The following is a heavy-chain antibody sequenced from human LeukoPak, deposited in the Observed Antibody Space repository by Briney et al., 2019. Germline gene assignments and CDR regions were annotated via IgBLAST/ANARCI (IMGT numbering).Heavy chain of an antibody. CDR2: TYYRSKWYN. CDR1: GDSVSSNSAT. J-gene: IGHJ5*02. Sequence: SQTLSLTCAISGDSVSSNSATWNWIRQSPSRGLEWQGRTYYRSKWYNDYAVSVKSRITINPDTSKNQFSLQLNSVTPEDTAVYYCARNTPDFGTHQRFDPWGQGTLVTVSS. D-gene: IGHD3-10*01. CDR3: ARNTPDFGTHQRFDP. V-gene: IGHV6-1*01.